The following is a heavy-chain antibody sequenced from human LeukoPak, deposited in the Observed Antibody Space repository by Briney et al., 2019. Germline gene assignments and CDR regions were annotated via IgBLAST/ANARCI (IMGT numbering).Heavy chain of an antibody. Sequence: SETLSLTCTVSGYSISSGYYWGWIRQPPGKGLEWIGSIYYSGSTYYNPSLKSRVTISVDTSKNQFSLKLSSVTAADTAVYYCARTLRLYGGKAAFDIWGQGTMVTVSS. CDR1: GYSISSGYY. CDR2: IYYSGST. D-gene: IGHD4-23*01. CDR3: ARTLRLYGGKAAFDI. J-gene: IGHJ3*02. V-gene: IGHV4-38-2*02.